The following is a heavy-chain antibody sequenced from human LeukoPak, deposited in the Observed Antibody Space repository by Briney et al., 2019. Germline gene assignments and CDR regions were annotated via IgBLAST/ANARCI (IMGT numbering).Heavy chain of an antibody. CDR1: GFTVSSNY. CDR3: ARLPTGTDWFDP. D-gene: IGHD1-1*01. J-gene: IGHJ5*02. CDR2: IYSGGST. V-gene: IGHV3-66*04. Sequence: GGSLRLSCAASGFTVSSNYMSWVRQAPGKGLEWVSVIYSGGSTYYADSVKGRFIISRDNSKNTLYLQMNSLRAEDTAVYYCARLPTGTDWFDPWGQGTLVTVSS.